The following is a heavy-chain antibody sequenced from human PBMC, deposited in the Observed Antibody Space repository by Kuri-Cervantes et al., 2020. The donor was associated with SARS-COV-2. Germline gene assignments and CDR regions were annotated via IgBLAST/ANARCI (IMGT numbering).Heavy chain of an antibody. D-gene: IGHD3-9*01. V-gene: IGHV1-18*04. CDR1: GYTFTSYG. CDR2: ISAYNGNT. CDR3: ARVASVLRCFDRLFPSGYFDY. Sequence: ASVKVSCKASGYTFTSYGISWVRQAPGQGLEWMGWISAYNGNTNYAQKLQGRVTMTTDTSTSTAYMELRSLRSDDTAVYYGARVASVLRCFDRLFPSGYFDYWGQGSLVTVSS. J-gene: IGHJ4*02.